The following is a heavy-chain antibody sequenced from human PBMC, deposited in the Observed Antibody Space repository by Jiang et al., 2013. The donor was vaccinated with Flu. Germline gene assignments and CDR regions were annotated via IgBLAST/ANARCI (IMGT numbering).Heavy chain of an antibody. CDR1: GYTFTGYY. Sequence: SGAEVKKPGASVKVSCKASGYTFTGYYMHWVRQAPGQGLEWMGWINPNSGGTNYAQKFQGRVTMTRDTSISTAYMELSRLRSDDTAVYYCARTPWCSSTSCYGMDVWGQGTTVTVSS. J-gene: IGHJ6*02. D-gene: IGHD2-2*01. V-gene: IGHV1-2*02. CDR3: ARTPWCSSTSCYGMDV. CDR2: INPNSGGT.